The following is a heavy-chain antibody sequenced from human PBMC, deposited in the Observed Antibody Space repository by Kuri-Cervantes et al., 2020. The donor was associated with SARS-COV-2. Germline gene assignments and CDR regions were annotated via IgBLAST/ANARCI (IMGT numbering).Heavy chain of an antibody. Sequence: GESLKISCAASGFTFSSYGMHWVRQAPGKGLEWVACIRYDGSNKCYADSVKGRFTISRDNSKNTMYLQMNGLRAEDTAVYYCAKDQGDYYGISFFDYWGQGTLVTVSS. CDR2: IRYDGSNK. CDR3: AKDQGDYYGISFFDY. J-gene: IGHJ4*03. V-gene: IGHV3-30*02. CDR1: GFTFSSYG. D-gene: IGHD4-23*01.